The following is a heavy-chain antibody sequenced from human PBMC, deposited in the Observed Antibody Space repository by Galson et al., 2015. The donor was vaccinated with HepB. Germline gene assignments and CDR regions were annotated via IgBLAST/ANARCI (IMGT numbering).Heavy chain of an antibody. J-gene: IGHJ4*02. Sequence: SLRLSCAASGFTFSSYAMHWVRQAPGKGLEWVAVISYDGSNKYYADSVKGRFTISRDNSKNTLYLQMNSLRAEDTAVYYCARVPNGGEVDYWGQGTLVTVSS. D-gene: IGHD2-8*01. V-gene: IGHV3-30*04. CDR3: ARVPNGGEVDY. CDR2: ISYDGSNK. CDR1: GFTFSSYA.